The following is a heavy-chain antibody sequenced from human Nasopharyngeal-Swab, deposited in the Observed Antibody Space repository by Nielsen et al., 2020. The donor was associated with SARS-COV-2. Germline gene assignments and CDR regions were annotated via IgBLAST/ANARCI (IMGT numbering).Heavy chain of an antibody. CDR3: ARPGDYDSSGYYEY. D-gene: IGHD3-22*01. CDR1: GDTFSNYA. CDR2: LIPILGIA. V-gene: IGHV1-69*10. J-gene: IGHJ4*02. Sequence: SVKVSCKASGDTFSNYAINWVRQAPGQGLEWMGGLIPILGIANYAQRFRGRVSITADKSTNTAYMELSSLRSEDTAIYYCARPGDYDSSGYYEYWGQGTLVTVSS.